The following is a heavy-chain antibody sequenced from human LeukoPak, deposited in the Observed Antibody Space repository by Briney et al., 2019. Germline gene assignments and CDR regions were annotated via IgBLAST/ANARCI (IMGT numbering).Heavy chain of an antibody. Sequence: PGGSLRLSCAASGFTFRNAWMHWVRQAPGKGLVWVSRINSDGSSTSYADSVKGRFTISRDNAKNTLYLQMNSLRAEDTAVYYCARDYCSSTSCFPDYWGQGTLVTVSS. CDR2: INSDGSST. D-gene: IGHD2-2*01. CDR1: GFTFRNAW. CDR3: ARDYCSSTSCFPDY. V-gene: IGHV3-74*01. J-gene: IGHJ4*02.